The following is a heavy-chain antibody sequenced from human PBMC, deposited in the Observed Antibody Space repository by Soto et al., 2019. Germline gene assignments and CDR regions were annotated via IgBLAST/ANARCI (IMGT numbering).Heavy chain of an antibody. Sequence: SETLSLTCTVSGGSIRSGGYYWSWIRQHPGKGLEWIGYIYYSGSTYYNPSLKSRVTISVDTSKNQFSLKLSSVTAADTAVYYCARGASSYYDSSGYYYERVYGMDVWGQGTTVTVSS. CDR3: ARGASSYYDSSGYYYERVYGMDV. V-gene: IGHV4-31*03. CDR1: GGSIRSGGYY. J-gene: IGHJ6*02. D-gene: IGHD3-22*01. CDR2: IYYSGST.